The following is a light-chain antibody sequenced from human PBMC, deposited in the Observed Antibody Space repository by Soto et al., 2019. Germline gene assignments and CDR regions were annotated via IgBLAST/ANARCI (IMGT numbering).Light chain of an antibody. Sequence: DIQMTQSPSSLYASVGDRVTSTCRASQSISTYLNWYQQKPGKAPKLLIYAASGLESGVPARFSGSGSGTDFQLTISSLQPGDFSTDYCQQRYSTPRPCGQGTKVEFK. CDR2: AAS. CDR1: QSISTY. J-gene: IGKJ1*01. V-gene: IGKV1-39*01. CDR3: QQRYSTPRP.